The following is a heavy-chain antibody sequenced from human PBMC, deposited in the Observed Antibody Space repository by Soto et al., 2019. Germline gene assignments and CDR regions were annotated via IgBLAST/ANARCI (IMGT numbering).Heavy chain of an antibody. D-gene: IGHD3-22*01. CDR2: ISISGGST. J-gene: IGHJ4*02. CDR1: GFTLSNYA. Sequence: EVQLLESGGGSVQPGGSLRLSCAASGFTLSNYAMSWVRQAPGKGLEWVSAISISGGSTYYADSVKGRFTISRDSSKNTLYLQMNSLRDEDTAVYYCAKDLRDSSGYYSYIDSWGQGILVTVSS. V-gene: IGHV3-23*01. CDR3: AKDLRDSSGYYSYIDS.